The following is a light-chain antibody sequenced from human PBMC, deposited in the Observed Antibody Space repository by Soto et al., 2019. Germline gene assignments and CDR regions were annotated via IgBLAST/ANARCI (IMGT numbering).Light chain of an antibody. CDR2: AAS. V-gene: IGKV1-9*01. CDR1: PGIGSY. CDR3: QQVNSYPLT. J-gene: IGKJ4*01. Sequence: LTAFSSYPFAFARDRVTITCRASPGIGSYLAWYQQKPGKAPKLLIYAASTLQSGVPSRFSGSGSGTEFTLTVTRLQPEDFATYSCQQVNSYPLTFGGGTKVDIK.